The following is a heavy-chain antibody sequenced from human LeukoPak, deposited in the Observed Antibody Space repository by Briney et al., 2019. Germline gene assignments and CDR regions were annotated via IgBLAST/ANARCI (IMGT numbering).Heavy chain of an antibody. Sequence: EAGGSLRLSCAASGFSFRGYGMHWVRQAPGQGLEYVSAISADGGTTDYLNSVKGRFTIPRDNSKNTVYLQMGRLRTDDTAVYYCARGRGGPPFDYWGQGTVVTVAS. CDR1: GFSFRGYG. D-gene: IGHD3-10*01. CDR3: ARGRGGPPFDY. V-gene: IGHV3-64*01. J-gene: IGHJ4*02. CDR2: ISADGGTT.